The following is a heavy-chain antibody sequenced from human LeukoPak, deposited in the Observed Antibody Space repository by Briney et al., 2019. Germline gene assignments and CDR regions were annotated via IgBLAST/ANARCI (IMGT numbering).Heavy chain of an antibody. J-gene: IGHJ4*02. CDR2: ISGDAVTT. CDR3: ARDVGDIVVVPAAILY. V-gene: IGHV3-23*01. CDR1: GFTFRNYA. D-gene: IGHD2-2*01. Sequence: PGGSLRLSCAASGFTFRNYAMSWVRQAPGKGLEWVSPISGDAVTTRYADSVKGRFTISRDNSKNTLYLQMNSLRAEDTAVYYCARDVGDIVVVPAAILYWGQGTLVTVSS.